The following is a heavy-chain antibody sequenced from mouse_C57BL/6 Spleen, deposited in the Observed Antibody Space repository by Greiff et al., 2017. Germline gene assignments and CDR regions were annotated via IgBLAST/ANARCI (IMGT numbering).Heavy chain of an antibody. D-gene: IGHD1-1*01. Sequence: QVQLKESGPELVKPGASVKISCKASGYAFSSSWMNWVKQRPGKGLEWIGRIYPGDGDTNYNGKFKGKATLTADKSSSTAYMQLSSLTSEDSAVYCCARDIITTVVDWYFDVWGTGTTVTVSS. CDR2: IYPGDGDT. CDR1: GYAFSSSW. CDR3: ARDIITTVVDWYFDV. V-gene: IGHV1-82*01. J-gene: IGHJ1*03.